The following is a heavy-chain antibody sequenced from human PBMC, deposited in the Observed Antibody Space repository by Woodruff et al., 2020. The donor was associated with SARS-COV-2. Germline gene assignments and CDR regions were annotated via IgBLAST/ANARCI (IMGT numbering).Heavy chain of an antibody. CDR3: ARGTTFDY. Sequence: NPSLKSRVTISVDTSKNQFSLKLSSVTAADTAVYYCARGTTFDYWGQGT. V-gene: IGHV4-34*01. D-gene: IGHD2-2*01. J-gene: IGHJ4*02.